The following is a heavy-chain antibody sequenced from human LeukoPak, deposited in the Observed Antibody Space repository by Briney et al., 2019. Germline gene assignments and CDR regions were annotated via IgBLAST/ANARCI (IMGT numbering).Heavy chain of an antibody. CDR2: ISGSGGST. J-gene: IGHJ4*02. CDR1: GFTFSSYA. V-gene: IGHV3-23*01. CDR3: AKDQRIMITFGGVIAD. Sequence: GGSLRLSCAASGFTFSSYAMSWVRQAPGKGLEWVSAISGSGGSTYYADSVKGRFTISRDNSTNTLYLQMNSLRAEDTAVYYCAKDQRIMITFGGVIADWGQGTLVTVSS. D-gene: IGHD3-16*02.